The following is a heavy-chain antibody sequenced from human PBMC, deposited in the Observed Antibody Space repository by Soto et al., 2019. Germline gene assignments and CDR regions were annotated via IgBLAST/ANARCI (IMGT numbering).Heavy chain of an antibody. Sequence: PGGSVGLSCAASGVTFSSYAMRWVRQAPGKGLEWVSAISGSGGSTYYADSVKGRFTISRDNSENTLYLQMDSLTDEDTAVYYCARDLGWAFDSWGQGTLVTVSS. CDR1: GVTFSSYA. D-gene: IGHD6-19*01. CDR3: ARDLGWAFDS. V-gene: IGHV3-23*01. CDR2: ISGSGGST. J-gene: IGHJ4*02.